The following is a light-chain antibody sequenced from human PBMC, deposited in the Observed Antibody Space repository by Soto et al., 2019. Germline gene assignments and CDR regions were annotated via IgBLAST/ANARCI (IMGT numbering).Light chain of an antibody. V-gene: IGKV1-39*01. CDR3: QQSYSTPYT. CDR1: QSISSY. CDR2: AAS. J-gene: IGKJ2*01. Sequence: DIQMTQSPSSLSAAVGDRVTITCRASQSISSYLNWYQQKPGKAPKLLIYAASSLQSGVPSRFSGSGSGTDFTLTISSLRPEDFATYYCQQSYSTPYTFGQGTKLAIK.